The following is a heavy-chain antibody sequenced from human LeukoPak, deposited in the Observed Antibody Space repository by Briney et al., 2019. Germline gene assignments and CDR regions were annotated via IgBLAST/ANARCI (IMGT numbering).Heavy chain of an antibody. CDR2: ISANNGNT. CDR3: TRVMVGATNWFDP. J-gene: IGHJ5*02. V-gene: IGHV1-18*01. D-gene: IGHD2-15*01. CDR1: GYTFTNYG. Sequence: ASVKVSCKASGYTFTNYGISWVRQAPGQGLEWMGWISANNGNTNYAQKLQGRVTMTRDTSTSTVYMELRSLTSDDTAVYYCTRVMVGATNWFDPWGQGTLVTVS.